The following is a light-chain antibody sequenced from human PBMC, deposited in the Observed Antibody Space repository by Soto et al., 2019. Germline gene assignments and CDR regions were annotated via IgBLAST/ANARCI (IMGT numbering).Light chain of an antibody. J-gene: IGLJ3*02. V-gene: IGLV3-21*02. Sequence: ELTQPPSLSVDPGQTASFTCGGDNIGRKNVHWYQHRPGQAPILVVYDDSDRPSGIPERFSGSNSGSAATLTISRVEAGDEADYYCQVWDTVTDHWVFGGGTKLTVL. CDR2: DDS. CDR1: NIGRKN. CDR3: QVWDTVTDHWV.